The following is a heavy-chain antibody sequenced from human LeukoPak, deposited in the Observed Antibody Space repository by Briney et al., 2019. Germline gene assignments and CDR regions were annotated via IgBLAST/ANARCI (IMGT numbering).Heavy chain of an antibody. Sequence: GGSLRLSCAASGFTVSSNYMSWARQAPGWGLEWVSNIKQGGGEKLYVDSVKGRFTISRDNAKNSLFLQMNSLRVEDTAVYFCARDRYYYNYEAFVWGRGAQVIVSS. D-gene: IGHD3-10*01. CDR2: IKQGGGEK. J-gene: IGHJ2*01. CDR1: GFTVSSNY. V-gene: IGHV3-7*01. CDR3: ARDRYYYNYEAFV.